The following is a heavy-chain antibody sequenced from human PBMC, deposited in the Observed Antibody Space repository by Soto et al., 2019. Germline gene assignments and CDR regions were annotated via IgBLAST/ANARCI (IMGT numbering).Heavy chain of an antibody. CDR1: GFSLSSTRMA. J-gene: IGHJ4*02. CDR3: AHIVVAGLGYYFDY. V-gene: IGHV2-5*02. CDR2: IYWDDDK. Sequence: QITLKESGPTLVKPTQTLTLTCTFSGFSLSSTRMAVGWIRQPPGKALEWLALIYWDDDKRYSPFLKSRLTITKDPSKTQVVLTMSNMDPVDTARYYCAHIVVAGLGYYFDYWGQGTLVTVSS. D-gene: IGHD6-19*01.